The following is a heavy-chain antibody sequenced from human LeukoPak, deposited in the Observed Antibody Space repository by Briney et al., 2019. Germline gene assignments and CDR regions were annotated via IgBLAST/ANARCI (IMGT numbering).Heavy chain of an antibody. Sequence: ASVEVSCKASGYTFTGYYMHWVRQAPGQGLEWMGWINPNSGGTNYAQKFQGRVAMTRDTSISTAYMELSRLRSDDTAVYYCARDQVWAVRGGNYYYYGKDVWGQGTTVTVSS. D-gene: IGHD3-10*01. CDR2: INPNSGGT. CDR3: ARDQVWAVRGGNYYYYGKDV. CDR1: GYTFTGYY. J-gene: IGHJ6*02. V-gene: IGHV1-2*02.